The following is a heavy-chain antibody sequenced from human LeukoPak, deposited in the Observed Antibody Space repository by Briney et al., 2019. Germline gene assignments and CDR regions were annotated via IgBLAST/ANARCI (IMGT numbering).Heavy chain of an antibody. V-gene: IGHV4-39*07. D-gene: IGHD1-7*01. CDR3: AKSTITGTMRGYFDY. CDR2: INDREST. Sequence: SETLSLTCTVSGGAISSTNYYWGWIRQAPGKGLEWIGEINDRESTNYNPSLKSRVTMSVDTSKNQFSLNLNSVTAADTAVYYCAKSTITGTMRGYFDYWGQGTLVTISS. J-gene: IGHJ4*02. CDR1: GGAISSTNYY.